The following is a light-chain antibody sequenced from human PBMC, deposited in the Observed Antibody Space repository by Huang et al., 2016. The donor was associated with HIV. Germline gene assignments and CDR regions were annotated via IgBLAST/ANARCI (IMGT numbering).Light chain of an antibody. CDR1: QSLSSQ. V-gene: IGKV3-15*01. Sequence: EIVMTQSPATLSVSPGERVTLSCRASQSLSSQLAWYQQKRGQAPRLLIYGVSTRATDIPARFSGSGSGTDCTLTINSLQSEDFATYYCQQYNDWPLTFGQGTEVEIK. CDR3: QQYNDWPLT. CDR2: GVS. J-gene: IGKJ1*01.